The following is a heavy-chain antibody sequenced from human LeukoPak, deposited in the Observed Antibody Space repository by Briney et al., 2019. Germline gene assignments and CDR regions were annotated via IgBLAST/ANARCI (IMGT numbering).Heavy chain of an antibody. Sequence: ETLSLSCAASGFTFSSYAMSWVRQAPGKGLEWVSAISGSGGSTYYADSVKGRFTISRDNSKNTLYLQMNSLRAEDTAVYYPVVITDFDYWGQGTLVTVSS. D-gene: IGHD3-22*01. CDR2: ISGSGGST. CDR3: VVITDFDY. V-gene: IGHV3-23*01. CDR1: GFTFSSYA. J-gene: IGHJ4*02.